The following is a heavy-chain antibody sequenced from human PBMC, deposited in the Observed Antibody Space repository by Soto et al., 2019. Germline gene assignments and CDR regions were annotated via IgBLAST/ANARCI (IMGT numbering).Heavy chain of an antibody. CDR2: IDYSGST. CDR1: GGSISSYY. J-gene: IGHJ6*03. Sequence: SETLSLTCTVSGGSISSYYWSWIRQPPGKGLEWIGYIDYSGSTTYNPSLKSRVTVSVDTSKNQFSLRLSSVTAADTAVYYCARQAAAANNYYYYMDVWGKGTTVTVSS. CDR3: ARQAAAANNYYYYMDV. D-gene: IGHD6-13*01. V-gene: IGHV4-59*08.